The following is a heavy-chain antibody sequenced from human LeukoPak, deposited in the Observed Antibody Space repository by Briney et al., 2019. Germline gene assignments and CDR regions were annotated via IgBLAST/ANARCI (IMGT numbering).Heavy chain of an antibody. CDR1: NGSISSDDSY. D-gene: IGHD3-10*01. J-gene: IGHJ4*02. Sequence: SQTLSLTCTVSNGSISSDDSYWSWIRQPPGKGLEWIGYIYYSGSTFYNPSLKSRVTMSVDTSKNQFSLKLRSVAAADTAVYYCARDSDYYGSGSSGYFDYWGPGTLVTVSS. CDR2: IYYSGST. V-gene: IGHV4-30-4*01. CDR3: ARDSDYYGSGSSGYFDY.